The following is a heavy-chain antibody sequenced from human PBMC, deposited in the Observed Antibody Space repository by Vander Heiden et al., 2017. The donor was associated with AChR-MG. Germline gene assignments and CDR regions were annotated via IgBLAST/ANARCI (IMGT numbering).Heavy chain of an antibody. Sequence: EVQPVESGGGLVQPGGSLRLSCAASGFPFSSYWLSWLRQAPGKGLGWVANIKQDGSEKSYVDSVKGRFTISRDNAKNSLYLQMNSLRAEDTAVYYCARSDAVAGMDYWGQGTLVTVSS. CDR3: ARSDAVAGMDY. V-gene: IGHV3-7*03. D-gene: IGHD6-19*01. CDR1: GFPFSSYW. CDR2: IKQDGSEK. J-gene: IGHJ4*02.